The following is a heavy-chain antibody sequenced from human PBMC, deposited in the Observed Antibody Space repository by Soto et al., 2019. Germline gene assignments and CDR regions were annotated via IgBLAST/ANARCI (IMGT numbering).Heavy chain of an antibody. J-gene: IGHJ2*01. CDR2: ISISSGNT. D-gene: IGHD3-10*01. V-gene: IGHV1-18*04. CDR1: GYTFSDYG. Sequence: QVQLVRSGAEVKKPGASVKVSCKASGYTFSDYGITWVRQAPGQGLEWMGWISISSGNTHFEESLQGRVTMTSDKTSTAYMELWRLRSDDSAMYYCARSYNYGSYWYFDLWGRGTLVTVSS. CDR3: ARSYNYGSYWYFDL.